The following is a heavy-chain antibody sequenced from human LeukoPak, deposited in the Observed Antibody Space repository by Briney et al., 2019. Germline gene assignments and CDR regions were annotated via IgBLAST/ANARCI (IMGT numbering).Heavy chain of an antibody. J-gene: IGHJ4*01. V-gene: IGHV4-31*03. Sequence: SETLSLTCTVSGGSIGSANYYWSWIRQHPGQGPEWIGYIYFSGSTYYNPSLKSRVTMSADTSKNQFSLELRSATAADTAVYYCASLETAAIRAFDYWGHGTLVTVSS. CDR2: IYFSGST. CDR3: ASLETAAIRAFDY. D-gene: IGHD2-2*02. CDR1: GGSIGSANYY.